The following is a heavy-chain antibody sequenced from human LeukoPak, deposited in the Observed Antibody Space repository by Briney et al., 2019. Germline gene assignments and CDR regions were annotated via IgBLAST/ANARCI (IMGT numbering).Heavy chain of an antibody. CDR2: INHSGST. J-gene: IGHJ4*02. CDR1: GGSFSGYY. V-gene: IGHV4-34*01. CDR3: ARLRGYYFGSGTHTGFDY. D-gene: IGHD3-10*01. Sequence: SETLSLTCAVYGGSFSGYYWSWIRQPPGKGLEWIGEINHSGSTNHNPSLKSRLTISVDTSKSQFSLKLSSVTAADTAVYYCARLRGYYFGSGTHTGFDYWGQGTLVTVSS.